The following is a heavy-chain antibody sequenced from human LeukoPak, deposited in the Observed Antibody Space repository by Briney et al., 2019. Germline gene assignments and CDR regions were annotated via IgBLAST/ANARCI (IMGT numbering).Heavy chain of an antibody. J-gene: IGHJ4*02. CDR1: GGSFSGYY. V-gene: IGHV4-34*01. Sequence: SETLSLTCAVYGGSFSGYYWSCIRQPPGKGLEWIGEINHSGSTNYNPSLKSQFTISLDTSKNQFTLKLRSLTAADTAVYYCATGMYYDFWSGYHDYWGQGTLVSVSS. D-gene: IGHD3-3*01. CDR3: ATGMYYDFWSGYHDY. CDR2: INHSGST.